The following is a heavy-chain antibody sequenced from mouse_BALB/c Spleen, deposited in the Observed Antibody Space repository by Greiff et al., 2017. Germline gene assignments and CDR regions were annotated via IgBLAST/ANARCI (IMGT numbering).Heavy chain of an antibody. Sequence: EVKLMESGGGLVKPGGSLKLSCAASGFTFSSYAMSWVRQTPEKRLEWVASISSGGSTYYPDSVKGRFTISRDNARNILYLQMSSLRSEDTAMYYCARGRGLLRQDAMDYWGQGTSVTVSS. CDR2: ISSGGST. CDR3: ARGRGLLRQDAMDY. CDR1: GFTFSSYA. J-gene: IGHJ4*01. V-gene: IGHV5-6-5*01. D-gene: IGHD2-4*01.